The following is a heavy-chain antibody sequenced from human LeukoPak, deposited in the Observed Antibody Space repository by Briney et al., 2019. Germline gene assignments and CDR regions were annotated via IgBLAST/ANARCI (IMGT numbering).Heavy chain of an antibody. CDR1: GFTFSSYW. Sequence: GVSLRLSCAASGFTFSSYWMHWVRQVPGKGLVWFSRINTDGSTTSYAGSVKGRFTISRDNAKNTLYLQMNSLRAEDTGVYYCTIDLTGPFDDWGQGTLVTVSS. D-gene: IGHD3-9*01. CDR2: INTDGSTT. V-gene: IGHV3-74*01. J-gene: IGHJ4*02. CDR3: TIDLTGPFDD.